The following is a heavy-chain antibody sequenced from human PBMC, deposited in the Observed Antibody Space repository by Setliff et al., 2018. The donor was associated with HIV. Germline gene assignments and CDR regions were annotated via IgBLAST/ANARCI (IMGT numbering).Heavy chain of an antibody. V-gene: IGHV4-39*01. CDR2: VYYTGST. CDR3: AKRTFGSGRLDP. D-gene: IGHD3-16*01. CDR1: DGSISRTSYY. Sequence: PSETLSLTCTVSDGSISRTSYYWGWIRQPPGRGLEWIGSVYYTGSTYYNPSLKSRVTISVDTSKNQFSLKVNSMTAADTAVYYCAKRTFGSGRLDPWGQGTLVTVSS. J-gene: IGHJ5*02.